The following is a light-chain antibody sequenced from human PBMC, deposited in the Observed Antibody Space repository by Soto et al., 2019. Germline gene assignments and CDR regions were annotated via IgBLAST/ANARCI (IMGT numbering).Light chain of an antibody. CDR3: QQRSNWPPT. V-gene: IGKV3D-20*02. J-gene: IGKJ1*01. CDR2: DAS. CDR1: QSVSSSY. Sequence: EIVLTPSPGTLSLSPGERATLSCRASQSVSSSYLAWYQQKPGQAPRLLIYDASTRATGIPARFSGSGSGTDFTLTITSLEPEDFAVYYCQQRSNWPPTFGQGTKVDIK.